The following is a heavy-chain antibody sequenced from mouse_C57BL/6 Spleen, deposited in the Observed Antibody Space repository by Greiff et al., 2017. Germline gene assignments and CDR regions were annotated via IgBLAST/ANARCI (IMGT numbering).Heavy chain of an antibody. J-gene: IGHJ3*01. CDR2: IYPGDGDT. CDR1: GYAFSSSW. D-gene: IGHD1-1*01. CDR3: ANYYGGGFAY. Sequence: QVQLQQSGPELVKPGASVKISCKASGYAFSSSWMNWVKQRPGKGLEWIGRIYPGDGDTNYNGKFKGKATLTADKSSSTAYMQLSSLTSEDSAVCFCANYYGGGFAYWGQGTLVTVSA. V-gene: IGHV1-82*01.